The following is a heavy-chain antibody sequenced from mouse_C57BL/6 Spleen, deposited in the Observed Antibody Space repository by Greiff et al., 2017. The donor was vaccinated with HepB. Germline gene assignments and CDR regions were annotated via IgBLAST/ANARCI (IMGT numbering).Heavy chain of an antibody. CDR2: INPGSGGT. V-gene: IGHV1-54*01. J-gene: IGHJ4*01. D-gene: IGHD2-4*01. Sequence: VQLQQSGAELVRPGTSVKVSCKASGYAFTNYLIEWVKQRPGQGLEWIGVINPGSGGTNYNEKFKGKATLTADKSSSTAYMQLSSLTSEDSAVYFCARMRDYDGYAMDYWGQGTSVTVSS. CDR1: GYAFTNYL. CDR3: ARMRDYDGYAMDY.